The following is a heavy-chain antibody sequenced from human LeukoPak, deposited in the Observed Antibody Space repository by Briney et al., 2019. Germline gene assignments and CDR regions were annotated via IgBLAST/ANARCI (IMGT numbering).Heavy chain of an antibody. CDR1: GYSISSGYY. Sequence: SETLSLTCTVSGYSISSGYYWGWIRQPPGKGLEWIGSIYHSGSTYYNPSLKSRVTISVDKSKNQFSLKLSSVTAADTAVYYCARKASGWYRGVRWGQGTLVTVSS. J-gene: IGHJ4*02. CDR3: ARKASGWYRGVR. D-gene: IGHD6-19*01. V-gene: IGHV4-38-2*02. CDR2: IYHSGST.